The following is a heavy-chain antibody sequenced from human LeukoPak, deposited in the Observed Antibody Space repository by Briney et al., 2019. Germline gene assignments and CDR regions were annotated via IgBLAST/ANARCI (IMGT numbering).Heavy chain of an antibody. J-gene: IGHJ5*02. Sequence: PGGSLRLSCAASGFIFKDYWMIWVRQAPGKGLEWVANIKQDGSEKYYVDSVKGRLTISRDNAKNSLYLQMNTLRAEDTAMYYCAKDAQPRSRWLDPWGQGTLVTVSS. V-gene: IGHV3-7*03. CDR1: GFIFKDYW. D-gene: IGHD3-16*01. CDR3: AKDAQPRSRWLDP. CDR2: IKQDGSEK.